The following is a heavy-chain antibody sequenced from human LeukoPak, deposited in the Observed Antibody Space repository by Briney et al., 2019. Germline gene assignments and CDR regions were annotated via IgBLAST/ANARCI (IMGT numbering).Heavy chain of an antibody. V-gene: IGHV1-2*02. D-gene: IGHD1-14*01. CDR3: ASRPDRHLLYYFDY. Sequence: GASVKVSCKASGYTFTGYYMHWVRQAPGQGLEWMGWINPNSGGTKYAQKFQGRVTMTSDASISTAYMELSSLRSDDTAVYYCASRPDRHLLYYFDYWGQGALVTVSS. CDR2: INPNSGGT. J-gene: IGHJ4*02. CDR1: GYTFTGYY.